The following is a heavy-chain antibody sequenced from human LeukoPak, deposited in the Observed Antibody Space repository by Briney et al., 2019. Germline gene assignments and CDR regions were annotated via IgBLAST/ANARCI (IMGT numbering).Heavy chain of an antibody. CDR3: AKRGVGTACPYYFEY. V-gene: IGHV3-30*18. J-gene: IGHJ4*02. CDR2: ISYDGSDK. CDR1: GFTFSSYG. Sequence: PGGSLRLSCAASGFTFSSYGMHWVRQAPGKGLEWVAAISYDGSDKYYADSVKGRFTISRDNSKNTLYLQMNSLRAEDTAVYYCAKRGVGTACPYYFEYWGQGTLVTVSS. D-gene: IGHD2-21*02.